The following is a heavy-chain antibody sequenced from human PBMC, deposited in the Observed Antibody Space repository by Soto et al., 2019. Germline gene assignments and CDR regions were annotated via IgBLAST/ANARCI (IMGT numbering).Heavy chain of an antibody. J-gene: IGHJ4*02. CDR3: ARDGVYSTEYAWNYGTYFAY. Sequence: PGGCLRLSCATSRFTFSSYAMHLVRQATGKGLEWVAVISYDGNNKFYADSVKGRFTISRDSTKQTLYLQMHSLRPDDTAMYYCARDGVYSTEYAWNYGTYFAYWGQRALVTVSS. D-gene: IGHD1-7*01. CDR2: ISYDGNNK. V-gene: IGHV3-30-3*01. CDR1: RFTFSSYA.